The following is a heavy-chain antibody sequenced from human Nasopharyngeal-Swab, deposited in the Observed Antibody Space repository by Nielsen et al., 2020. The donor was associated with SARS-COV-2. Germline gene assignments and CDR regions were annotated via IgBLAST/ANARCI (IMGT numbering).Heavy chain of an antibody. CDR3: AKYNSATYSSPWL. CDR1: GSSISSSDSY. CDR2: IGNGGRT. D-gene: IGHD6-19*01. V-gene: IGHV4-31*03. J-gene: IGHJ4*02. Sequence: SETLSLTCTVSGSSISSSDSYWTWIRQLPVKGLEWMGYIGNGGRTSYNPSLRTRLTISVDTSRNQFSLKLTSVTAADTALYYCAKYNSATYSSPWLWGQGTLVTVSS.